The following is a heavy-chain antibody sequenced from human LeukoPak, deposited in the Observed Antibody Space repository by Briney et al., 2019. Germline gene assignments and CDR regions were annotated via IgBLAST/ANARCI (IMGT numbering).Heavy chain of an antibody. J-gene: IGHJ4*02. Sequence: PGGSLRLSCAASGFTFDDYGMSWVRQAPGKGLEWVSGINWNGDSTGYADSVQGRFTISRDNAKNSLYLQMNSLRAEDTAVYYCARGPYRGNYYDILTGYYYFDYWGQGTLVTVSS. V-gene: IGHV3-20*04. CDR1: GFTFDDYG. CDR3: ARGPYRGNYYDILTGYYYFDY. D-gene: IGHD3-9*01. CDR2: INWNGDST.